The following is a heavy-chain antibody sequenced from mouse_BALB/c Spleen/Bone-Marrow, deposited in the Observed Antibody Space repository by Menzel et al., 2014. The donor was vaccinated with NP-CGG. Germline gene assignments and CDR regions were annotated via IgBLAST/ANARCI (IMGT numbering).Heavy chain of an antibody. V-gene: IGHV3-8*02. CDR1: GDSIXCGY. D-gene: IGHD4-1*01. Sequence: EVKLMESGPSLVKPSQTLSLTCSVTGDSIXCGYWYWIRKFPGNELEYMGYISYTGNTYYNPSLKSRISIARDTSKNXYYLQLHSVTTEDTAPYFCARSLGRFGYWGQGATLTVSS. J-gene: IGHJ2*01. CDR2: ISYTGNT. CDR3: ARSLGRFGY.